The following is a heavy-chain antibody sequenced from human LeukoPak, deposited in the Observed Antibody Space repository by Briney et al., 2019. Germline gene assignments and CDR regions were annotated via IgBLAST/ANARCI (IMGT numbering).Heavy chain of an antibody. CDR3: ARDGGGGYSFGYAD. V-gene: IGHV1-46*01. Sequence: ASVKVSCKASGYTFTNYYLHWVRQAPGQGLDWMALINPSDGSVSFAQNFQGRVTLTRDTSTSTVYMELTSLRSEDTAVYYCARDGGGGYSFGYADWGQGTLVTVSS. J-gene: IGHJ4*02. D-gene: IGHD5-18*01. CDR1: GYTFTNYY. CDR2: INPSDGSV.